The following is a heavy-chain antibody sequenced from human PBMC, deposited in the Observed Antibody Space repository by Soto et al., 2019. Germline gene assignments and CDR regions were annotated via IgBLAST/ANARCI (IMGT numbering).Heavy chain of an antibody. CDR3: ATTSMTTVKSPKHTMIESDY. CDR2: IWYDGSNK. V-gene: IGHV3-33*01. CDR1: GFTFSSYG. Sequence: GGSLRLSCAASGFTFSSYGMHWVRQAPGKGLEWVAVIWYDGSNKYYADSVKGRFTISRDNSKNTLYLQMNSLRAEDTAVYYCATTSMTTVKSPKHTMIESDYWGQGTLVTVSS. J-gene: IGHJ4*02. D-gene: IGHD4-17*01.